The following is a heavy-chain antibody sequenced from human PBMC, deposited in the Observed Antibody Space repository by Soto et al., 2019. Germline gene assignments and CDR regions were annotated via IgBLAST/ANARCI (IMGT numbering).Heavy chain of an antibody. CDR1: GGSFSGYY. CDR2: INHSGST. V-gene: IGHV4-34*01. Sequence: KTSETLSLTCAVYGGSFSGYYWSWIRQPPGKGLEWIGEINHSGSTNYNPSLKSRVTISVDTSKNQFSLKLSPVTAADTAVYYCARRTTVIQFDYWGQRTLVTVSS. D-gene: IGHD4-4*01. J-gene: IGHJ4*02. CDR3: ARRTTVIQFDY.